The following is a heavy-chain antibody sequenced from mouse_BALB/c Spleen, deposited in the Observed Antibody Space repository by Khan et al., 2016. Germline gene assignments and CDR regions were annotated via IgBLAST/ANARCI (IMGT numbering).Heavy chain of an antibody. CDR3: GRGDF. CDR2: ISSGGSVI. Sequence: VELVESGGGLVQPGGSRKLSCAASGFTFSSFGMHWVRQAPEKGLEWVAFISSGGSVIYYADTVKGRLTISRENPKNTLFLQMTSLRSEDTAMYYCGRGDFWGQGTTLTFSS. J-gene: IGHJ2*01. V-gene: IGHV5-17*02. CDR1: GFTFSSFG.